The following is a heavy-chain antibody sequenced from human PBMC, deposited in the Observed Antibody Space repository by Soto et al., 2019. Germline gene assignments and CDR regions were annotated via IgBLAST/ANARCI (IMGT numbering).Heavy chain of an antibody. Sequence: PGWSLRLSCAASGFTFSSYAMHWVRQAPGKGLEWVAVIWYDGSNKYYADSVKGRFTISRDNSKNTLYLQMNSLRAEDTAVYYCASPPFRGVLWYLEYSGQGTMVTVS. J-gene: IGHJ4*02. CDR2: IWYDGSNK. V-gene: IGHV3-33*01. CDR3: ASPPFRGVLWYLEY. CDR1: GFTFSSYA. D-gene: IGHD3-10*01.